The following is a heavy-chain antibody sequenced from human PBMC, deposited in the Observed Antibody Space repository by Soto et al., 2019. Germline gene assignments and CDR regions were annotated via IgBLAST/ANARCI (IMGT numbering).Heavy chain of an antibody. CDR1: GFTFSSYS. Sequence: EVQLVESGGGLVKPGGSLRLSCAASGFTFSSYSMNWVRQAPGKGLEWVSSISRSSSYIYYADSVKGRFTISRDNAKNSLYLQLNSLIAEDTAVYYCARDPRLVVPAATYYFGYWGQGTLVTVSS. D-gene: IGHD2-2*01. V-gene: IGHV3-21*01. CDR2: ISRSSSYI. J-gene: IGHJ4*02. CDR3: ARDPRLVVPAATYYFGY.